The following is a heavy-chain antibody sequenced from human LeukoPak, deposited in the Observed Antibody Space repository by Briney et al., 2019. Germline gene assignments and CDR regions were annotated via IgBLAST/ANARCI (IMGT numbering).Heavy chain of an antibody. CDR2: ISYDGSNK. V-gene: IGHV3-30-3*01. CDR3: ARVDSSSWSYYFDY. Sequence: GGSLRFSCAASGFTFSSYAMHWVRRAPGKGLTWVAVISYDGSNKYYADSVKGRFTISRDNSKNTLYLQMSSLRAEDTAVYYCARVDSSSWSYYFDYWGQGTLVTVSS. D-gene: IGHD6-13*01. CDR1: GFTFSSYA. J-gene: IGHJ4*02.